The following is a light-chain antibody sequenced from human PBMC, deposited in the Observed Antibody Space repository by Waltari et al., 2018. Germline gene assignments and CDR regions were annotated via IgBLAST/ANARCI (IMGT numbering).Light chain of an antibody. CDR1: QTISSN. CDR3: QQYNNWPPLFT. Sequence: EIVMTQSPATLSVSPGDRATLPCRASQTISSNLAWYQQRPGQAPRLPIYGASNRATGIPARFSGTGSGTEFTLTISSLQSEDFAVYYCQQYNNWPPLFTFGPGTKVDMK. V-gene: IGKV3D-15*01. CDR2: GAS. J-gene: IGKJ3*01.